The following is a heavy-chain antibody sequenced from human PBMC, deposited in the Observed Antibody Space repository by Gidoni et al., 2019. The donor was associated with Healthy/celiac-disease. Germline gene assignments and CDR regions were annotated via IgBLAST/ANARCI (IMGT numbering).Heavy chain of an antibody. V-gene: IGHV4-39*02. CDR3: ARDSYGDYSYFDY. D-gene: IGHD4-17*01. Sequence: QLQLQESGPGLVKPSETLSLTCTVSGGSISSSSYYWGWIRQPPGKGLEWIGSIYYSGSTYYNPSLKSRVTISVDTSKNQFSLKLSSVTAADTAVYYCARDSYGDYSYFDYWGQGTLVTVSS. CDR1: GGSISSSSYY. J-gene: IGHJ4*02. CDR2: IYYSGST.